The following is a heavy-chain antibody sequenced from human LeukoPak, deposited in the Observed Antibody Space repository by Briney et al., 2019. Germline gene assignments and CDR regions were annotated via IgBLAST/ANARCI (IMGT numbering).Heavy chain of an antibody. CDR2: IYSGGIT. CDR1: GFTFSDHY. CDR3: ARSHPWGMNYYYYYGMDV. V-gene: IGHV3-53*01. D-gene: IGHD2-8*02. Sequence: GGSLRLSCAASGFTFSDHYMTWVRQAPGKGLEWVSLIYSGGITYYADSVKGRFTISRDNSKNTLYLQMNSLRAEDTAVYYCARSHPWGMNYYYYYGMDVWGQGTTVTVSS. J-gene: IGHJ6*02.